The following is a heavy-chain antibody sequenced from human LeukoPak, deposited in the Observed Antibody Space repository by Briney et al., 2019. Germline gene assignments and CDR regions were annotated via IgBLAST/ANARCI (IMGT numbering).Heavy chain of an antibody. V-gene: IGHV3-7*01. CDR1: GFTFSSYW. J-gene: IGHJ2*01. Sequence: GGSLRLSCAASGFTFSSYWMSWVRQAPGKGLEWVANIKQDGSEKYYVDSVKGRFTISRDNAKNSLYLQMNGLRAEDTAVYYCARVKSTSWGLPSYWYFDLWGRGTLVTVSS. CDR2: IKQDGSEK. D-gene: IGHD7-27*01. CDR3: ARVKSTSWGLPSYWYFDL.